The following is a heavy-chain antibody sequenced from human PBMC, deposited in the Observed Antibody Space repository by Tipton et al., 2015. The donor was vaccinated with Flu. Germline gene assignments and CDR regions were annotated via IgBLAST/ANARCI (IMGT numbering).Heavy chain of an antibody. CDR3: ARLLDVSGRYWA. D-gene: IGHD1-26*01. CDR1: GGSISSSSYY. CDR2: IYYSGST. V-gene: IGHV4-39*01. Sequence: GLVKPSETLSLTCTVSGGSISSSSYYWGWIRQPPGKGLEWIGSIYYSGSTYYNPSLKSRVTISVDTSKNQFSLKLSSVTAADTAVYYCARLLDVSGRYWAWGQGTLVSVSS. J-gene: IGHJ5*02.